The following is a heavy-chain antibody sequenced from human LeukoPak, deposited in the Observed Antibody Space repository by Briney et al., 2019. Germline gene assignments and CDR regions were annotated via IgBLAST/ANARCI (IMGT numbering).Heavy chain of an antibody. V-gene: IGHV4-59*08. Sequence: SETLSLTCTVSGGSISSYYWSWIRQPPGKGLEWIGYIYYSGSTNYNPSLKSRVTISVDTSKNQFSLKLSSVTAADTAVYYCARREGAGQFDYWGQGTLVTVSS. J-gene: IGHJ4*02. CDR1: GGSISSYY. CDR3: ARREGAGQFDY. D-gene: IGHD1-26*01. CDR2: IYYSGST.